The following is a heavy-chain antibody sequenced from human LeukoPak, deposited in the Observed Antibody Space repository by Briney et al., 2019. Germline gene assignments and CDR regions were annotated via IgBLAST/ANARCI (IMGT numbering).Heavy chain of an antibody. J-gene: IGHJ4*02. CDR1: GFTFSSYA. CDR2: ISSSSSYI. CDR3: ARGSSCDY. D-gene: IGHD6-13*01. V-gene: IGHV3-21*01. Sequence: PGGSLRLSCAASGFTFSSYAMSWVRQAPGKGLEWVSSISSSSSYIYHADSVKGRFTISRDNAKNSLYLQMNSLRAEDTAVYYCARGSSCDYWGQGTLVTVSS.